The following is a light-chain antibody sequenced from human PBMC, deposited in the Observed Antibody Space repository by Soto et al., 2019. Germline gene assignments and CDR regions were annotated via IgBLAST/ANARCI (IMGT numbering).Light chain of an antibody. CDR2: DAS. CDR1: QSVSSY. V-gene: IGKV3-11*01. Sequence: EIVLTQSPATLSLSPGERATLSCRASQSVSSYLAWYQQKPGQAPRLLIYDASNMATGIPARFSGSGSGTDFTLTITSLEPEDFAVYYCQPRSNSITFGQGTRLEIK. CDR3: QPRSNSIT. J-gene: IGKJ5*01.